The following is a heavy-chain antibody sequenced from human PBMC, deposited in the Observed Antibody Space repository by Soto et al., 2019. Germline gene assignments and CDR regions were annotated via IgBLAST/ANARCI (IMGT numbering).Heavy chain of an antibody. CDR3: ASRAPIQLWFPELHDY. D-gene: IGHD5-18*01. V-gene: IGHV1-2*04. CDR2: INPNSGGT. J-gene: IGHJ4*02. CDR1: GYTFTGYY. Sequence: QVQLVQSGAEVKKPGASVKVSCKASGYTFTGYYMHWVRQAPGQGLEWMGWINPNSGGTNYAQKFQGWVTMTRDPSISTAYMELSRLRSDDTAVDYCASRAPIQLWFPELHDYWGQGTLVTVSS.